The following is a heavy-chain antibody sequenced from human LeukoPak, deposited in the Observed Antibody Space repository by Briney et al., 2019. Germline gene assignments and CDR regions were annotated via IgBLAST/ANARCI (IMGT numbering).Heavy chain of an antibody. D-gene: IGHD4-11*01. CDR2: ISGSGGST. CDR1: GFTFSSYA. Sequence: GGSLRLSCAASGFTFSSYAMSWVRQAPGKGLEWVSAISGSGGSTYYADSVKGRFTISRDNSKNTLYLQMNSLRAEDTAVYYCAKGSDGSNYTPSDCWGQGTLVTVSS. V-gene: IGHV3-23*01. J-gene: IGHJ4*02. CDR3: AKGSDGSNYTPSDC.